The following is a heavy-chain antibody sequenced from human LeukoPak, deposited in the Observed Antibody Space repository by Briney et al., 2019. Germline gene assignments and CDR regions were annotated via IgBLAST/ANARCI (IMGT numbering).Heavy chain of an antibody. D-gene: IGHD2-2*01. V-gene: IGHV6-1*01. CDR2: TYYRSKWYT. CDR3: ARESASTFDY. Sequence: NPSQTLSLTCAISGDSVSSNSVAWNWIRQSPSRGLEWLGRTYYRSKWYTDYALSVKSRMTINPDTSKNQFSLQLSSVTPEDTAVYYCARESASTFDYWGQGTLVTVSS. CDR1: GDSVSSNSVA. J-gene: IGHJ4*02.